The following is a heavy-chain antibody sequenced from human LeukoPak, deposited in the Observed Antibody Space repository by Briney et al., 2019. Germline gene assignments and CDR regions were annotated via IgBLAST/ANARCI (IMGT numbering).Heavy chain of an antibody. Sequence: SVKVSCKASGGTFSSYAISWVRQAPGQGLEWMGRIIPILGIANYAQKFRGRVTITADKSTSTAYMELSSLRSEDTAVYYCATSVAGPYYFDYWGQGTLVTVSS. CDR1: GGTFSSYA. D-gene: IGHD6-19*01. CDR2: IIPILGIA. CDR3: ATSVAGPYYFDY. J-gene: IGHJ4*02. V-gene: IGHV1-69*04.